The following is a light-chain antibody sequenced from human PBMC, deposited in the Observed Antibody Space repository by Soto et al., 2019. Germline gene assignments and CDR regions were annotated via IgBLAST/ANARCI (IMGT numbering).Light chain of an antibody. CDR3: ETWYSITHKA. J-gene: IGLJ3*02. Sequence: QLVLTQSSSASASLGSSVKLTCILSSGHSTYIIAWHQQQPGKAPRFLMTLDRSGSYNRGSGVPDRFSGSSSGADRYLTISNLQFEDEGDYYCETWYSITHKAFGGATKLTVL. V-gene: IGLV4-60*02. CDR2: LDRSGSY. CDR1: SGHSTYI.